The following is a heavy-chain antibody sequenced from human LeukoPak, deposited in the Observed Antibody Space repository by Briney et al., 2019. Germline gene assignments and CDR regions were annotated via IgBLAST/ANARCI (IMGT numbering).Heavy chain of an antibody. V-gene: IGHV1-24*01. CDR3: ATRGIGPDLILSNYYYMDV. Sequence: ASAKVSCKVSGYTLTELSMHWVRQAPGKGFEWMGGFDPEDGETIYAQKFQGRVTMTEDTSTDTAYMELSSLRSEDTAVYYCATRGIGPDLILSNYYYMDVWGKGTTVTISS. J-gene: IGHJ6*03. CDR2: FDPEDGET. CDR1: GYTLTELS. D-gene: IGHD3-10*01.